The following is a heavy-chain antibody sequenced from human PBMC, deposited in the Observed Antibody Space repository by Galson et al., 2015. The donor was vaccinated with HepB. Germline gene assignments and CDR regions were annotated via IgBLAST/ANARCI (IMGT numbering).Heavy chain of an antibody. CDR1: AFTLGGTA. CDR3: TRDSYGSGTTSDAFDI. J-gene: IGHJ3*02. V-gene: IGHV3-49*04. Sequence: SLRLSCATSAFTLGGTAMSWVRQAPGKGPEWVGFIASNAYGGTTQVAASVKGRFTISRDDSKNIAYLQMNSLKTEDTAVYYCTRDSYGSGTTSDAFDIWGQGTMVTVSS. D-gene: IGHD3-10*01. CDR2: IASNAYGGTT.